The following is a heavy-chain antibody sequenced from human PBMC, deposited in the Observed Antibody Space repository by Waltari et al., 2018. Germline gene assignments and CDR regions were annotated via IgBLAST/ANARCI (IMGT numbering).Heavy chain of an antibody. CDR1: GYSISSGYY. CDR2: IYHSGST. V-gene: IGHV4-38-2*01. J-gene: IGHJ4*02. Sequence: QVQLQESGPGLVKPSETLSLTCAVSGYSISSGYYWGWIRQPPGKGLEWIGSIYHSGSTYYNPSLKSRVTISVDTSKNQFSLKLSSVTAADTAVYYCARHVAAAGFFDYWGQGTLVTVSS. D-gene: IGHD6-13*01. CDR3: ARHVAAAGFFDY.